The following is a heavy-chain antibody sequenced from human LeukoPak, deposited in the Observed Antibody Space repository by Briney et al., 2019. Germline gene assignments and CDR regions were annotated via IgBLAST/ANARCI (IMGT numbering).Heavy chain of an antibody. V-gene: IGHV1-69*13. Sequence: SVKVSCKASGGTFSSHAISWVRQAPGQGLEWMGGIIPIFGTANYAQKFQGRVTITADESTSTAYMELSSLRSEDTAVYYCASGTYYYDSSGYEHDYWGQGTLVTVSS. CDR3: ASGTYYYDSSGYEHDY. CDR2: IIPIFGTA. D-gene: IGHD3-22*01. J-gene: IGHJ4*02. CDR1: GGTFSSHA.